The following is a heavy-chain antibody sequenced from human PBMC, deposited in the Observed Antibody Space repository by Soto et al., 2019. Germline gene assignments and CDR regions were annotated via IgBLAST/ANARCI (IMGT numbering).Heavy chain of an antibody. CDR2: ISGSGGST. CDR3: AKFRYDFWSGYRENYMDV. J-gene: IGHJ6*03. D-gene: IGHD3-3*01. Sequence: GGSLRLSCAASGFTFSSYAMSWVLQAPGKGLEWVSAISGSGGSTYYADSVKGRFTISRDNSKNTLYLQMNSLRAEDTAVYYCAKFRYDFWSGYRENYMDVWGKGTTVTVSS. CDR1: GFTFSSYA. V-gene: IGHV3-23*01.